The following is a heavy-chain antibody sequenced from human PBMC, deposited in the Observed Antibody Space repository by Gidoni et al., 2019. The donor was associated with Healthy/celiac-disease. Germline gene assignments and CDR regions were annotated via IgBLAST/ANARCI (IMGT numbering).Heavy chain of an antibody. Sequence: EVQLVESGGGLFQPGGSLRLTCAASGFTFSSYWMSWVRQAPGKGLEWVANIKQDGSEKYYVDSVKGRFTISRDNAKNSLYLQMNSLRAEDTAVYYCARGAYYYDSSGPLYYWGQGTLVTVSS. CDR1: GFTFSSYW. V-gene: IGHV3-7*03. D-gene: IGHD3-22*01. J-gene: IGHJ4*02. CDR3: ARGAYYYDSSGPLYY. CDR2: IKQDGSEK.